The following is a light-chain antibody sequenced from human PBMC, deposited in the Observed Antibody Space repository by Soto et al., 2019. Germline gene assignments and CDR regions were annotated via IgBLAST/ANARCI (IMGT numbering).Light chain of an antibody. Sequence: QPVLTQPASVSGSPGQSITISCTGTSSDVGSYNLVSWYQQHPGKAPKLMIYEGSKRPSGVSNRFSGSKSGNTASLTISGLQAEDEADYYCCSYAGSSSEFGGGTKLTVL. CDR1: SSDVGSYNL. J-gene: IGLJ3*02. CDR2: EGS. V-gene: IGLV2-23*01. CDR3: CSYAGSSSE.